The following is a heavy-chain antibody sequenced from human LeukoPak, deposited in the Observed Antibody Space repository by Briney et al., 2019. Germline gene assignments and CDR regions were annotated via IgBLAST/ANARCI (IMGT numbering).Heavy chain of an antibody. CDR1: GFTFSSYA. D-gene: IGHD1-26*01. CDR3: AKNRSIGTYYTFDS. CDR2: VSGNGAIA. J-gene: IGHJ4*02. Sequence: GGSLRLSCAASGFTFSSYAMSWVRQAPGKGLEWVSTVSGNGAIAYYTDSDKGRFTISRDNSKNTLYLQMSSLTAKDTAVYYCAKNRSIGTYYTFDSWGQGTLVTVSS. V-gene: IGHV3-23*01.